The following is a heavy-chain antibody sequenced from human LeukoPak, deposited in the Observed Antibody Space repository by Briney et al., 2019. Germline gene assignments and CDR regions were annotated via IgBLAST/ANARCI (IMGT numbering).Heavy chain of an antibody. D-gene: IGHD3-3*01. V-gene: IGHV1-2*02. J-gene: IGHJ4*02. CDR3: ARTGMGQQDCDFWSGLQGDY. Sequence: ASVKVSCKASGYTFTGYYMHWVRQAPGQGLEWMGWINPNSGGTNYAQKFQGRVTMTRDTSISTAYMELSRLRSDDTAVYYCARTGMGQQDCDFWSGLQGDYWGQGTLVTVSS. CDR2: INPNSGGT. CDR1: GYTFTGYY.